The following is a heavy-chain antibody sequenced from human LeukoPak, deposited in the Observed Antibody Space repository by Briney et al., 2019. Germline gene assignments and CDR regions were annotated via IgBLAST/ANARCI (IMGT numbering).Heavy chain of an antibody. D-gene: IGHD3-3*01. Sequence: SVKVSCKASGYTFTSYGISWVRQAPGQGLEWMGGIIPIFGTANYAQKFQGRVTITADESTSTAYMELSSLRSEDTAVYYCARGGRGVVIDGYYYMDVWGKGTTVTVSS. CDR1: GYTFTSYG. J-gene: IGHJ6*03. CDR3: ARGGRGVVIDGYYYMDV. CDR2: IIPIFGTA. V-gene: IGHV1-69*13.